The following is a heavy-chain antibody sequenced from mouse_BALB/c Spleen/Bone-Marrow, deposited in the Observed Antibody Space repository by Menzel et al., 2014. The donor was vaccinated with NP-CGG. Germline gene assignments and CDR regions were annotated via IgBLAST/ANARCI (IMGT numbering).Heavy chain of an antibody. CDR2: INPSTGYT. J-gene: IGHJ2*01. D-gene: IGHD2-3*01. CDR3: ARERYAGYYFDY. Sequence: VQLQQSGAELAEPGASVKMSCKASGYTFTSYWMHWVKQRPGQGLEWIGYINPSTGYTEYNQKFKDKATLTADKSSSTAYMQLSSLTSEDSAVYYCARERYAGYYFDYWGQGTTLTVSS. V-gene: IGHV1-7*01. CDR1: GYTFTSYW.